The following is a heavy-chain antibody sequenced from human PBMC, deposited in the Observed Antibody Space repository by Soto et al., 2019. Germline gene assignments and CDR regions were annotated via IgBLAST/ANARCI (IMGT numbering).Heavy chain of an antibody. CDR1: GFTFSSYA. Sequence: QVQLVESGGDVVQPGRSLRLSCAASGFTFSSYAIHWVRQAPGKGLEWVAVISSDGSNKVYADSVKGRFTISRDNSKNTLYLQMYSLRPEDTAVYYCARGHSSGWFYFDYWGQGTLVTVSS. J-gene: IGHJ4*02. V-gene: IGHV3-30*04. CDR3: ARGHSSGWFYFDY. CDR2: ISSDGSNK. D-gene: IGHD6-19*01.